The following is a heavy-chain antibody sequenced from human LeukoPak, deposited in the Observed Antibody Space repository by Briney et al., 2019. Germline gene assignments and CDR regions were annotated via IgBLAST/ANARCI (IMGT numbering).Heavy chain of an antibody. CDR2: ISGTDGST. V-gene: IGHV3-23*01. Sequence: PGGSLRLSCAASGFTFSSYGMSWVRQAPGKGLEWVSDISGTDGSTYYADSVKGRFTISRDNSKNTLYLQMNSLRDEDSAAYYCARVYLERLTAGYFDHWGQGTWVTVSP. J-gene: IGHJ4*02. CDR1: GFTFSSYG. CDR3: ARVYLERLTAGYFDH. D-gene: IGHD2-8*01.